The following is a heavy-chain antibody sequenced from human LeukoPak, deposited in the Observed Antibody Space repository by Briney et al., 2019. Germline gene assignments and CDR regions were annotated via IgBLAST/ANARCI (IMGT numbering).Heavy chain of an antibody. J-gene: IGHJ3*02. D-gene: IGHD2-15*01. V-gene: IGHV3-30*03. CDR3: ARACSSGSCYLAAFDI. Sequence: GGSLRLSCAASGFTFSIYGMHWVRQAPGKGLEWVAVISYDGSNIYYADSVKGRFTISRDNSKNTLYLQMNSLRAEDTAVYFCARACSSGSCYLAAFDIWGQGTMVTVSS. CDR1: GFTFSIYG. CDR2: ISYDGSNI.